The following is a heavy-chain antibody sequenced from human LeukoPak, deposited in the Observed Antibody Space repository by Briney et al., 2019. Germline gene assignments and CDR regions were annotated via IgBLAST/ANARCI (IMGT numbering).Heavy chain of an antibody. CDR1: GGSFSGYY. D-gene: IGHD6-19*01. CDR3: AREQWLTPGVQEGAFDI. V-gene: IGHV4-34*01. Sequence: PSETLSLTCAVYGGSFSGYYRSWIRQPPGKGLEWIGEINHSGSTNYNPSLKSRVTISVDTSKNQFSLKLSSVTAADTAVYYCAREQWLTPGVQEGAFDIWGQGTMVTVSS. CDR2: INHSGST. J-gene: IGHJ3*02.